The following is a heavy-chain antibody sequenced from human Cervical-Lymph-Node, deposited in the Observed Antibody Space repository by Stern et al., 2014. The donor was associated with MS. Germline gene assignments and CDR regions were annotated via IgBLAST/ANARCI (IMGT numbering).Heavy chain of an antibody. CDR3: ARSPPYYEFWNDYYYFDY. CDR1: GFSLSTSGMR. D-gene: IGHD3-3*01. Sequence: QITLKESGPALVKPTQTLTLTCTFSGFSLSTSGMRVSWFRQPPGKALEWLARIDWGDGKFYSTSLKTRLTISKDTSKNQVILTMTNMDPVDTATYYCARSPPYYEFWNDYYYFDYWGQGTLVAVSS. J-gene: IGHJ4*02. V-gene: IGHV2-70*04. CDR2: IDWGDGK.